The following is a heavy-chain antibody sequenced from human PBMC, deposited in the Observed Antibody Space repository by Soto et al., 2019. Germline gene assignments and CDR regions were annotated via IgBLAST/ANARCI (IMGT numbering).Heavy chain of an antibody. V-gene: IGHV1-3*01. Sequence: GASVKVSCKASGYTFTSYAMHWVRQAPGQRLEWMGWINAGNGNTKYSQKFQGRVTITRDTSASTAYMELSSLRSEDTAVYYCARAGPLRIAAAGTHPRLGYWGQGTLVTVSS. CDR1: GYTFTSYA. CDR3: ARAGPLRIAAAGTHPRLGY. J-gene: IGHJ4*02. D-gene: IGHD6-13*01. CDR2: INAGNGNT.